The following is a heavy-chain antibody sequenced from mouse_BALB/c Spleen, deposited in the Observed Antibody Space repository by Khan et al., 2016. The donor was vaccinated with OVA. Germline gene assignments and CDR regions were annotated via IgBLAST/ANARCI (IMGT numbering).Heavy chain of an antibody. CDR2: NSDGGSTT. CDR3: ARAGYDGFDY. CDR1: GFTFSDYY. V-gene: IGHV5-4*02. Sequence: EVELVESGGGLVKPGGSLKLSCAASGFTFSDYYTYWVLQTSEKRQEWVATNSDGGSTTYYPASVKGRFTISRYNAKNNLYLQMSRLKSEDTAIYYCARAGYDGFDYWGQGTLVTVSA. J-gene: IGHJ3*01. D-gene: IGHD2-3*01.